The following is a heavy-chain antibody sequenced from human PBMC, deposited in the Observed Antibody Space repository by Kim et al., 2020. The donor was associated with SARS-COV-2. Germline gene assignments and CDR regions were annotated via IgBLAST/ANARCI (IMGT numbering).Heavy chain of an antibody. Sequence: GESLKISCKGSGYSFTSYWISWVRQMPGKGLEWMGRIDPSDSYTNYSPSFQGHVTISADKSISTAYLQWSSLKASDTAMYYCARLIGGSSWEIAAVGYWGQGTLVTVSS. J-gene: IGHJ4*02. D-gene: IGHD6-13*01. CDR1: GYSFTSYW. CDR2: IDPSDSYT. CDR3: ARLIGGSSWEIAAVGY. V-gene: IGHV5-10-1*01.